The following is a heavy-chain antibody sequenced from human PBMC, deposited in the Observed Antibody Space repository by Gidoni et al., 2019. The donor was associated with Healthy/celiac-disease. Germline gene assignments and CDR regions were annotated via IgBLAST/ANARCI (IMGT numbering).Heavy chain of an antibody. CDR3: AKDHDDFWSPIDY. V-gene: IGHV3-30*18. CDR1: GFPFSSYG. J-gene: IGHJ4*02. D-gene: IGHD3-3*01. Sequence: QVQLVESGGGVVQPGRSLRLSCAASGFPFSSYGMHWVRQAPGKGLEWVAVISYDGSNKYYADSVKGRFTISRDNSKNTLYLQMNSLRAEDTAVYYCAKDHDDFWSPIDYWGQGTLVTVSS. CDR2: ISYDGSNK.